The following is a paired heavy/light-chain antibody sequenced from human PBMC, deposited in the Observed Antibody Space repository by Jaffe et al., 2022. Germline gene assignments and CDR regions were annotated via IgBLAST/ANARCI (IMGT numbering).Light chain of an antibody. J-gene: IGKJ3*01. Sequence: EIVLTQSPATLSVSPGERATLSCRASQSVSGNLAWYQQKPGQAPRLLICGASTRATGIPARFSGSGSGTEFTLTISSLQSEDFAVYYCQHYNNWPIFTFGPGTKVDAK. CDR2: GAS. V-gene: IGKV3-15*01. CDR3: QHYNNWPIFT. CDR1: QSVSGN.
Heavy chain of an antibody. CDR1: GYSFPNYW. Sequence: EVQLVQSGAEVKKPGESLKISCQGSGYSFPNYWIAWVRQMPGKGLEWMGIIYPGDSDTRYSPSFQGQVTISADKSISTAYLQWISLKASDTAIYYCVRPITLVRGVPIWNFDHWGQGTLVTVSS. D-gene: IGHD3-10*01. CDR2: IYPGDSDT. J-gene: IGHJ4*02. CDR3: VRPITLVRGVPIWNFDH. V-gene: IGHV5-51*03.